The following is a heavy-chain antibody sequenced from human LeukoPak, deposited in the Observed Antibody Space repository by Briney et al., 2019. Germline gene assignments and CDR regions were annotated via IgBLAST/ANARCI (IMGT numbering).Heavy chain of an antibody. CDR3: ARVLGDDYGSGSLWAPFDY. D-gene: IGHD3-10*01. J-gene: IGHJ4*02. Sequence: PSETLSLTCTVSGGSISSYYWSWIRQPAGTGLEWIGRIYTSGSTNYNPSLKSRVTMSVDTSKNQFSLKLSSVTAADTAVYYCARVLGDDYGSGSLWAPFDYWGQGTLVTVSS. V-gene: IGHV4-4*07. CDR1: GGSISSYY. CDR2: IYTSGST.